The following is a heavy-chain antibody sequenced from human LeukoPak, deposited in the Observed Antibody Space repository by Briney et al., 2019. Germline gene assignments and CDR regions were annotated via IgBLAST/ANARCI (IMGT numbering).Heavy chain of an antibody. Sequence: GGSLRLSCAASGFTFSSYAMSRVRQAPGKGLEWVSAISGSGGSTYYADSVKGRFTISRDNSKNTLYLQMNSLRAEDTAVYYCAKGGAIYDFWSGYRSSTGFDPWGQGTLVTVSS. CDR1: GFTFSSYA. V-gene: IGHV3-23*01. CDR3: AKGGAIYDFWSGYRSSTGFDP. J-gene: IGHJ5*02. D-gene: IGHD3-3*01. CDR2: ISGSGGST.